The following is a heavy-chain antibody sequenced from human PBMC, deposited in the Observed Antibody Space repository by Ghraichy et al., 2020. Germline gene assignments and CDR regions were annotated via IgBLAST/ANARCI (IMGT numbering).Heavy chain of an antibody. CDR1: GGSISSYY. V-gene: IGHV4-4*07. D-gene: IGHD5-12*01. Sequence: SETLSLTCTVSGGSISSYYWSWIRQPAGKGLEWIGRIYTSGSTNYNPSLKSRVTMSVDTSKNQFSLKLSSVTAADTAVYYCAREEYGLRDYDAFDIWGQGTMVTVSS. CDR3: AREEYGLRDYDAFDI. J-gene: IGHJ3*02. CDR2: IYTSGST.